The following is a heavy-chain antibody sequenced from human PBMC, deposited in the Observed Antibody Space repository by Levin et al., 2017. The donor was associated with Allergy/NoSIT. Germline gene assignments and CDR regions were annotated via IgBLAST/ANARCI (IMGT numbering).Heavy chain of an antibody. D-gene: IGHD4-11*01. CDR3: VRSYYSSPDN. J-gene: IGHJ4*02. Sequence: GGSLRLSCAASGFTFSTYWMHWVRHPPGKGLVWVSHINSDGSSTNYADSVKGRFTISRDNAKNTLYLQMNSLRAEDTAVYYCVRSYYSSPDNWGQGTLVTVSA. CDR2: INSDGSST. V-gene: IGHV3-74*01. CDR1: GFTFSTYW.